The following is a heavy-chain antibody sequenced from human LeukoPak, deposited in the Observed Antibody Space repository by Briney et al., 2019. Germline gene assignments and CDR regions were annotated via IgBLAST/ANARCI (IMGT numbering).Heavy chain of an antibody. D-gene: IGHD3-10*01. J-gene: IGHJ6*03. CDR3: ARFGELLSAYYYYYYMDV. Sequence: ASVKVSCKASGGTFSSYAISWVRQAPGQGLEWMGWISAYNGNTNYAQKLQGRVTMTTDTSTSTAYMELRSLRSDDTAVYYCARFGELLSAYYYYYYMDVWGKGTTVTVSS. V-gene: IGHV1-18*01. CDR2: ISAYNGNT. CDR1: GGTFSSYA.